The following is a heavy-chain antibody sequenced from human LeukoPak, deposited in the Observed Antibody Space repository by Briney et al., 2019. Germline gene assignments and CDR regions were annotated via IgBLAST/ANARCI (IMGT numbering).Heavy chain of an antibody. J-gene: IGHJ4*02. Sequence: SETLSLTCAVYGGSFSGYYWSWIRQPPGKGLEWIGEINHSGSTNYNPSLKSRVTISVDTSKNQFSLKLSSVTAADTAVYYCARYMITFGGVAGDYFDYWGQGTLVTVSS. CDR1: GGSFSGYY. CDR2: INHSGST. CDR3: ARYMITFGGVAGDYFDY. V-gene: IGHV4-34*01. D-gene: IGHD3-16*01.